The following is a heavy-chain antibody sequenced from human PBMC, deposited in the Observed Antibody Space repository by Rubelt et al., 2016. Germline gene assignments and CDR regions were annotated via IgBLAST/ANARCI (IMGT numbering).Heavy chain of an antibody. D-gene: IGHD1-26*01. J-gene: IGHJ6*02. CDR1: GGTFSGYQ. V-gene: IGHV4-34*01. Sequence: QVQLQQWGAGLLKPSETLSLTCAVYGGTFSGYQWSWIRQPPGKGLEWIGEINHGRGTNYNPSLTSRVTVSLDTSKNQFSLKLSSMTAADTAMYYCAREVRSGEMDVCGQGTMVSVSS. CDR3: AREVRSGEMDV. CDR2: INHGRGT.